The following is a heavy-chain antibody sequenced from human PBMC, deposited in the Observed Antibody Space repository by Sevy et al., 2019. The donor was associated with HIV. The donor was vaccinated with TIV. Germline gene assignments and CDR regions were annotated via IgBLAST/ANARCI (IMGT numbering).Heavy chain of an antibody. CDR3: TTVRITMVRGVIIGYYYYYYMDV. J-gene: IGHJ6*03. V-gene: IGHV3-15*01. Sequence: GGSLRLSCAASGFTFSNAWMSWVRQAPGKGLEWVGRIKSKTDGGTTDYAAPVKGRFTISRDDSKNTRYLQMNSLKTEDTAVYYCTTVRITMVRGVIIGYYYYYYMDVWGKGTTVTVSS. D-gene: IGHD3-10*01. CDR2: IKSKTDGGTT. CDR1: GFTFSNAW.